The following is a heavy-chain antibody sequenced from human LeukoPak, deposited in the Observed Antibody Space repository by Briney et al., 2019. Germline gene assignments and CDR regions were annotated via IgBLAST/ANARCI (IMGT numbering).Heavy chain of an antibody. CDR2: ISSSSSYI. CDR1: GFTFSSYS. D-gene: IGHD6-6*01. Sequence: GGSLRLSCAASGFTFSSYSKNWVRQAPGKGLEWVSSISSSSSYIYYADSVKGRFTISRDNAKNSLYLQMNSLRAEDTAVYYCARVAYSSSIVPSWFDPWGQGTLVTVSS. CDR3: ARVAYSSSIVPSWFDP. J-gene: IGHJ5*02. V-gene: IGHV3-21*01.